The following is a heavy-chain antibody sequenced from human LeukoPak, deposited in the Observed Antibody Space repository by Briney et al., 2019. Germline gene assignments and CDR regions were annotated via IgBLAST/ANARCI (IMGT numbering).Heavy chain of an antibody. Sequence: GGPLRLSCAASGFTFSSYGMHWVRQAPGKGLEWVAFIRYDGSNKYYADSVKGRFTISRDNSKNTMYLQMNSLRAEDTAVYYCVRDFMYTTACTGCWGQGTLVTVSS. D-gene: IGHD4-11*01. CDR3: VRDFMYTTACTGC. CDR2: IRYDGSNK. J-gene: IGHJ4*02. CDR1: GFTFSSYG. V-gene: IGHV3-30*02.